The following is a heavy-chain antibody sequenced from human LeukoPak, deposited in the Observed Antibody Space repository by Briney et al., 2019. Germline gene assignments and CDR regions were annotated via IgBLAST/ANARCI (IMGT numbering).Heavy chain of an antibody. J-gene: IGHJ5*02. CDR3: CGWGTGEADDTWFEP. CDR1: GASISSSNYY. V-gene: IGHV4-39*01. Sequence: SETLSLTCTVSGASISSSNYYWGWIRLPPGKGLEGIGSNYYSGSTYYNPSLKSRVTISVDMSKNQFSLTLRSVTAADTAVYYWCGWGTGEADDTWFEPWGQGTLVTVSS. CDR2: NYYSGST. D-gene: IGHD6-19*01.